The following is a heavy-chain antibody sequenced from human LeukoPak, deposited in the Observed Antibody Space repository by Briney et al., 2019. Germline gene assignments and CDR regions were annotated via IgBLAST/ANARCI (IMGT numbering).Heavy chain of an antibody. CDR2: IYYSGRT. V-gene: IGHV4-39*01. J-gene: IGHJ4*02. CDR1: GDSIISSSYY. CDR3: ARLGFSYLSYSDGSDYCRFDH. Sequence: SETLSLTCIVSGDSIISSSYYWGWIRQPPGKGLEWIGTIYYSGRTSYNLSLRSRLTISVDTSENQFSLKLTSVTAADTAVYYCARLGFSYLSYSDGSDYCRFDHWGQGTLVTVSS. D-gene: IGHD3-22*01.